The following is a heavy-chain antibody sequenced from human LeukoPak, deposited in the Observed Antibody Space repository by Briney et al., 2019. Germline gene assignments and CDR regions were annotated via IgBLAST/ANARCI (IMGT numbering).Heavy chain of an antibody. Sequence: GGSLRLSCAASGFTFSSSSMNWVRQAPGKGLEWVSSMSSSSTYIFYADSVKGRFTISRDNAKNSLYLQMNSLRAEDTAVYYCGSYYYGSGSYNGAFDYWGQGSLVTVST. D-gene: IGHD3-10*01. CDR3: GSYYYGSGSYNGAFDY. CDR1: GFTFSSSS. V-gene: IGHV3-21*06. J-gene: IGHJ4*02. CDR2: MSSSSTYI.